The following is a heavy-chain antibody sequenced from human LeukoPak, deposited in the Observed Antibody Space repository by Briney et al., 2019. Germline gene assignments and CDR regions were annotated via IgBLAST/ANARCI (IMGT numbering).Heavy chain of an antibody. J-gene: IGHJ1*01. CDR2: IFTSGRT. CDR3: ARDSSSPRVKYFQH. V-gene: IGHV4-61*02. Sequence: PSQTLSLTCTVSGGSISSGSYYWSWIRQPAGKGLEWIGRIFTSGRTNYNPSLKSRVTISVDTSKNQFSLKLSSVTAADTAVYYCARDSSSPRVKYFQHWGQGTLVTVSS. CDR1: GGSISSGSYY. D-gene: IGHD6-6*01.